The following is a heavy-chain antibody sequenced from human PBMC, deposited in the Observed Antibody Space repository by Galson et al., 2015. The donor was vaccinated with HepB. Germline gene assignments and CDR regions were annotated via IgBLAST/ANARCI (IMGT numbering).Heavy chain of an antibody. D-gene: IGHD6-6*01. CDR1: GYTFTSYG. CDR3: AKSGQLVRPWFFDL. Sequence: SVKVSCKASGYTFTSYGITWVRQAPGQGLEWMGMITPIFHTSRYAQKFQGRVTMTADKSTSTVYMELSSLRSEDTAAYYCAKSGQLVRPWFFDLWGRGTLVIVSS. CDR2: ITPIFHTS. V-gene: IGHV1-69*06. J-gene: IGHJ2*01.